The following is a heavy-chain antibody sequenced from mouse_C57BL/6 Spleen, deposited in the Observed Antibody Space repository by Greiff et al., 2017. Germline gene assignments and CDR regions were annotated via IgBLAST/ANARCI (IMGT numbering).Heavy chain of an antibody. D-gene: IGHD2-4*01. CDR3: ARSEDYDYDGGYFDY. J-gene: IGHJ2*01. Sequence: QVQLKQSGAELARPGASVKLSCKASGYTFTSYGISWVKQRTGQGLEWIGEIYPRSGNTYYNEKFKGKATLTADKSSSTAYMELRSLTSEDSAVYFCARSEDYDYDGGYFDYWGQGTTLTVSS. V-gene: IGHV1-81*01. CDR2: IYPRSGNT. CDR1: GYTFTSYG.